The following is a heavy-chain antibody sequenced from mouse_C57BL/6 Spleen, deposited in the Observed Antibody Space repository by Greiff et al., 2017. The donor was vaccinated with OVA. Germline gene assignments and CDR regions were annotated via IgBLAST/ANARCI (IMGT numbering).Heavy chain of an antibody. J-gene: IGHJ2*01. Sequence: VQLQQSGAELVRPGASVKLSCTASGFNIKDDYMHWVKQRPEQGLEWIGWIDPENGDTEYASKFQGKATITADTSSNTAYLQLRSLTSEDTAVYYCTTGPSGRNYWGQGTTLTVSS. CDR2: IDPENGDT. V-gene: IGHV14-4*01. CDR1: GFNIKDDY. CDR3: TTGPSGRNY.